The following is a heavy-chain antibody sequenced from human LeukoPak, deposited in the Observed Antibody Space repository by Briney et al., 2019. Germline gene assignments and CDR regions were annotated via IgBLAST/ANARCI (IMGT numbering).Heavy chain of an antibody. J-gene: IGHJ4*02. CDR1: GYTFTSYY. Sequence: ASVKVSCKASGYTFTSYYMHWVRQAPGQGLEWMGMINPRGGSTSYAQKFQGRVTMTRDMSTSTVYMELSSLRSEDTAVYYCASRGGENWGQGTLVTVSS. V-gene: IGHV1-46*01. CDR2: INPRGGST. D-gene: IGHD3-10*01. CDR3: ASRGGEN.